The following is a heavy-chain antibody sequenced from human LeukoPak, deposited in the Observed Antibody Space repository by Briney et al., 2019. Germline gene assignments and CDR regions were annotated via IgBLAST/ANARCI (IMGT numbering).Heavy chain of an antibody. CDR3: ASRAWLDF. V-gene: IGHV3-53*04. Sequence: GGSLRLSCAASGFTFSSYWMHWVRQAPGKGLELVSVIYSGGSTYHADSVKGRFTISRHNSKNTLYLQMNSLRAEDTAVYYCASRAWLDFWGQGTLVTVSS. J-gene: IGHJ5*01. CDR1: GFTFSSYW. CDR2: IYSGGST.